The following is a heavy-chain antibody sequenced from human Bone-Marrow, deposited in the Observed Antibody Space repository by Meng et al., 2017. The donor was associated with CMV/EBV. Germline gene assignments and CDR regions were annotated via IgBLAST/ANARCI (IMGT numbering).Heavy chain of an antibody. D-gene: IGHD6-19*01. J-gene: IGHJ4*02. CDR2: IYPGDSDT. Sequence: GGSLRLSCKGSGYSFTNHWIGWVRQMPGKGLEWMGIIYPGDSDTRYSPSFQGQVTISADKSISTAYLQWSSLKASDTAMYYCATIAVAGTGYFDYWGQGTLVTVSS. V-gene: IGHV5-51*01. CDR3: ATIAVAGTGYFDY. CDR1: GYSFTNHW.